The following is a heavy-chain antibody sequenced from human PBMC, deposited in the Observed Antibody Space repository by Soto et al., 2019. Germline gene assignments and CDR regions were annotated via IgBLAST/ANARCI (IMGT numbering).Heavy chain of an antibody. CDR2: IYHSGRT. Sequence: TLSLTCAAAGCSISSGGYSWSWIRQPPGKGLEWIGYIYHSGRTYYNPSLKSRVTISVDRSKNQFSLKLSSVTAADTAVYYCAREPPYYDSSGYRYGMDVWGQGTTVTVSS. V-gene: IGHV4-30-2*01. CDR3: AREPPYYDSSGYRYGMDV. CDR1: GCSISSGGYS. J-gene: IGHJ6*02. D-gene: IGHD3-22*01.